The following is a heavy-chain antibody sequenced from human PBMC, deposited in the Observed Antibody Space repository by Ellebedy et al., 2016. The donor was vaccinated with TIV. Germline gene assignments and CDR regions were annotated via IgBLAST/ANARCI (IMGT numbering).Heavy chain of an antibody. CDR2: VFNGGDT. CDR3: ARDQGIAAAGHHNYGLDV. V-gene: IGHV4-31*02. CDR1: GDSISSGAYS. Sequence: MPSGTLSLTCTVSGDSISSGAYSWTWIRQHPGKGLEWLGYVFNGGDTFYNPSLENRLTISIHTSKNQYYLTLRSVSAADSAIYYCARDQGIAAAGHHNYGLDVWGQGTTVTVSS. D-gene: IGHD6-25*01. J-gene: IGHJ6*02.